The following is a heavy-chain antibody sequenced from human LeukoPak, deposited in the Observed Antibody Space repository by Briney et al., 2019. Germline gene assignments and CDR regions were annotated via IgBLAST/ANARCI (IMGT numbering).Heavy chain of an antibody. Sequence: GGSLRLSCAASGFTFSSYAMHWVRQAPGKGLEWVAVISYDGSNKYYADSVKGRFTISRDNSKNTLYLQMNSLRAEDTAVYYCARGGEWTMIVVLWGQGTLVTVSS. D-gene: IGHD3-22*01. J-gene: IGHJ4*02. CDR1: GFTFSSYA. CDR2: ISYDGSNK. CDR3: ARGGEWTMIVVL. V-gene: IGHV3-30-3*01.